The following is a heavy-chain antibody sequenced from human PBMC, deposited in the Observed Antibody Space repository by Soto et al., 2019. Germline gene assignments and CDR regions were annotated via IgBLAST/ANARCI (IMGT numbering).Heavy chain of an antibody. J-gene: IGHJ4*02. CDR2: INPNSGGT. CDR1: GYTFTGYY. D-gene: IGHD3-10*01. CDR3: GRDRRGGSDY. Sequence: QVQLVQSGAEVKKPGASVKVSCKASGYTFTGYYMHWVRQAPGQGLEWMGWINPNSGGTIYAQKFQGWVTMTRDTATSTADMELSRRRFDETPVYYGGRDRRGGSDYWGQGTLVTVSS. V-gene: IGHV1-2*04.